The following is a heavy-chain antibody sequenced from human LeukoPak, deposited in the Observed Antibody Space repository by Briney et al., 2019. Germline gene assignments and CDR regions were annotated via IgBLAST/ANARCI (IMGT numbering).Heavy chain of an antibody. CDR2: ISAYNGNT. V-gene: IGHV1-18*01. J-gene: IGHJ4*02. Sequence: ASVKVSCKASGYTFTSYGISWVRQAPGQGLEWMGWISAYNGNTNYAQKLQGRATMTTDTSTSTAYMELRSLRSDDTAVYYCARGPHSSSSGLIWLYYFDYWGQGTLVTVSS. CDR3: ARGPHSSSSGLIWLYYFDY. D-gene: IGHD6-19*01. CDR1: GYTFTSYG.